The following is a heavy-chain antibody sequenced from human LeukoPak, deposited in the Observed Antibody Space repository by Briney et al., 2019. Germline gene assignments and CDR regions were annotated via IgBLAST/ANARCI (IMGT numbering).Heavy chain of an antibody. D-gene: IGHD3-22*01. CDR3: ASGYYDSSGYQWGDAFDI. CDR2: IKQDGSEK. Sequence: GGSLRLSCAASGFTFSSYWMSWVRQAPGEGLEWVANIKQDGSEKYYVDSVKGRFTISRDNAKNSLYLQMNSLRAEDTAVYYCASGYYDSSGYQWGDAFDIWGQGTMVTVSS. V-gene: IGHV3-7*01. J-gene: IGHJ3*02. CDR1: GFTFSSYW.